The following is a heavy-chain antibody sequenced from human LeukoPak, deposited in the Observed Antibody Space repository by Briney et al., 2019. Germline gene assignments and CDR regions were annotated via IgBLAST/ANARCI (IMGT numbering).Heavy chain of an antibody. V-gene: IGHV3-23*01. CDR3: ARRDGLDV. Sequence: GGTLRLSCAASGFTFSSYAMNWVRQAPGKGLEWVSGISGSGGSTYYADSVKGRFTISRDNAKNTLYLQMNSLRAEDTAVYYCARRDGLDVWGQGTTVTVSS. CDR2: ISGSGGST. J-gene: IGHJ6*02. CDR1: GFTFSSYA.